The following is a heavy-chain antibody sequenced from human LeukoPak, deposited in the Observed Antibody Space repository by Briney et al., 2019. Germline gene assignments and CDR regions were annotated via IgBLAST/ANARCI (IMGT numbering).Heavy chain of an antibody. Sequence: SETLSLTCTVSGGSISSSSYSWTWIRQPPGKGLEWIGSIHYDGNTYYKPSLRSRVTISVDTSKNQFSLKLSSVTAADTAVYYCARGPPYIVVVTAIGFFDYWGQGTLVTVSS. V-gene: IGHV4-39*07. J-gene: IGHJ4*01. D-gene: IGHD2-21*02. CDR1: GGSISSSSYS. CDR3: ARGPPYIVVVTAIGFFDY. CDR2: IHYDGNT.